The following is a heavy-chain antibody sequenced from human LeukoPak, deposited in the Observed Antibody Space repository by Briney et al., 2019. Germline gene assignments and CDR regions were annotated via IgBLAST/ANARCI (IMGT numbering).Heavy chain of an antibody. CDR2: IYYSGST. J-gene: IGHJ4*02. D-gene: IGHD4-17*01. V-gene: IGHV4-59*01. CDR3: ASVVYGDPTFDY. Sequence: SETLSLTCTVSGGSISSYYWSWIRQPPGKGLEWIGYIYYSGSTNYNPSLKSRVTISVDTSKNQFSLKLSSVTAADTAVYYCASVVYGDPTFDYWGQGTLVTVSS. CDR1: GGSISSYY.